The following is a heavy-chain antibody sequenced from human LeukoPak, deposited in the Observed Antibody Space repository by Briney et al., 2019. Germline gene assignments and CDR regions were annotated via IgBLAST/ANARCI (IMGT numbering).Heavy chain of an antibody. CDR3: AKSLRGRETSSFDY. Sequence: PGGSLRLSCAVSGFTFGGYAMSWVRQAPWKGLEWVSVISGSGGSTYHADSVKGRFTISRDNSKNTLYLQMNSLRAEDTAVYYCAKSLRGRETSSFDYWGQGTLVTVSS. J-gene: IGHJ4*02. V-gene: IGHV3-23*01. CDR2: ISGSGGST. D-gene: IGHD3-10*01. CDR1: GFTFGGYA.